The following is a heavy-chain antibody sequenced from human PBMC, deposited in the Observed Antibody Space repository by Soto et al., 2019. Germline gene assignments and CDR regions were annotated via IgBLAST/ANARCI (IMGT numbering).Heavy chain of an antibody. V-gene: IGHV1-8*01. CDR3: ATLRGSSSSLYYYGMDV. D-gene: IGHD6-6*01. CDR1: GYTFTSYD. CDR2: MNPNSGNT. Sequence: ASVKVSCKASGYTFTSYDINWVRQATGQGLEWMGWMNPNSGNTGYAQKFQGRVTMTRNTSISTAYMELSSLRSEDTAVYYCATLRGSSSSLYYYGMDVWGQGTTVTVSS. J-gene: IGHJ6*02.